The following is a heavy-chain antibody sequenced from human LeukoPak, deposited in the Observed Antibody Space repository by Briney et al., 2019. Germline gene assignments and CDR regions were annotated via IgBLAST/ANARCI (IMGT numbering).Heavy chain of an antibody. J-gene: IGHJ3*02. D-gene: IGHD3-9*01. CDR2: MNFNGGYT. CDR3: ARGLRDSLTGNDVLDM. Sequence: GASVNVSCKASGNFLSTHDINWVRQAPGQGLEWMGWMNFNGGYTGYAQKFRDRVIMTRDASITTAYMELRSLRSEDTALYFCARGLRDSLTGNDVLDMWGLGTMVIVSS. V-gene: IGHV1-8*01. CDR1: GNFLSTHD.